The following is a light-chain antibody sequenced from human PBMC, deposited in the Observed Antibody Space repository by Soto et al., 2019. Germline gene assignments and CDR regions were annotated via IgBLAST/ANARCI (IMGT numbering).Light chain of an antibody. CDR3: QHYVTSLTT. V-gene: IGKV3-11*01. Sequence: EIVLTQSPATLSLSPGERATLSCRASQRVSDYLAWYQQKPGQAPRLLMYDASTRPPGIPDRFIGSGSGTHFTLTISRLEPEDFAVYYCQHYVTSLTTFGQGTKVDIK. CDR2: DAS. CDR1: QRVSDY. J-gene: IGKJ1*01.